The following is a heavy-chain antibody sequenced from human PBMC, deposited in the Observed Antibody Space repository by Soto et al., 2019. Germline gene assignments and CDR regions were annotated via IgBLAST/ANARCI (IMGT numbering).Heavy chain of an antibody. Sequence: EFLGLSCAASGFIFSSYAKSWVRQAPGKGLEWVSAISGSDGSTYYADSVKGRFTISRDNSRNTLYLQMNSLRAEDTAVYYCAKHGVANIPSYTSGSSYDHCGQGTLVTVSS. D-gene: IGHD3-22*01. CDR2: ISGSDGST. V-gene: IGHV3-23*01. CDR1: GFIFSSYA. J-gene: IGHJ4*02. CDR3: AKHGVANIPSYTSGSSYDH.